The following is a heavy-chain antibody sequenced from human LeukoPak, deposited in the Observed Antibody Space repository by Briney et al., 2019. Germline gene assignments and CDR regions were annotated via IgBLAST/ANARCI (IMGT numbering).Heavy chain of an antibody. CDR3: ARGGYGDYLYYFDY. V-gene: IGHV1-2*06. J-gene: IGHJ4*02. CDR2: INPNSGGT. D-gene: IGHD4-17*01. CDR1: GYTFTGYY. Sequence: ASVKVSCKASGYTFTGYYMHWVRQAPGQGLEWMGRINPNSGGTNYAQKFRGRVTMTRDTSISTAYMELSRLRSDDTAVYYCARGGYGDYLYYFDYWGQGTLVTVSS.